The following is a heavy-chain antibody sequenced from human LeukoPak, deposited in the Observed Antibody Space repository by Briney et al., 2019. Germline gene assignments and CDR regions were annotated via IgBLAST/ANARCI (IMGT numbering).Heavy chain of an antibody. Sequence: GESLKISCKGSGYSFSNYWIGWVRQMPGKGLEWMGIIYPGDSNTRYSPSFQGQVTISADRSISTAYLQWSSLKDSDTAIYYCARQPLVRDCGGDCEFDYWGQGTLVSVSS. J-gene: IGHJ4*02. CDR2: IYPGDSNT. V-gene: IGHV5-51*01. D-gene: IGHD2-21*02. CDR1: GYSFSNYW. CDR3: ARQPLVRDCGGDCEFDY.